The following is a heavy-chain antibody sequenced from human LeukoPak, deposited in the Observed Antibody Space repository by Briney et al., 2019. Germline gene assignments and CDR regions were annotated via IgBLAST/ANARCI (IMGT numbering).Heavy chain of an antibody. CDR1: GFTFDDYA. D-gene: IGHD3-10*01. CDR2: ITWNSASI. Sequence: GRSLRLSCAASGFTFDDYAVHWVRQAPGKGPEWVSAITWNSASIIYAASVKGRFTISRDNAKNSLYLQMDSLRAEDTALYYCAKDSNTYYYASGSRGPYYYYGMDAWGQGTTVTVSS. J-gene: IGHJ6*02. V-gene: IGHV3-9*01. CDR3: AKDSNTYYYASGSRGPYYYYGMDA.